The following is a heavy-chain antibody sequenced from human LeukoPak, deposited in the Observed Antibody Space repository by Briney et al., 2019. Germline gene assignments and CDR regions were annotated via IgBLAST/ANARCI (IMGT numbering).Heavy chain of an antibody. CDR2: ISYDGSNK. D-gene: IGHD3-22*01. CDR1: GFTFSSYA. Sequence: GRSLRLSCAASGFTFSSYAMHWVRQAPGKGLEWVAFISYDGSNKYYADSVKGRFTISRDNSKNTLYLQMNSLRAEDTAVYYCASRGGRRYYDSSGYFPDYWGQGTLVTVSS. CDR3: ASRGGRRYYDSSGYFPDY. V-gene: IGHV3-30*04. J-gene: IGHJ4*02.